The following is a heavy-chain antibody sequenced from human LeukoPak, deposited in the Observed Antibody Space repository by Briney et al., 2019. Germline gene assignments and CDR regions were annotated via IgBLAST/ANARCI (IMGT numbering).Heavy chain of an antibody. J-gene: IGHJ4*02. CDR1: GFTFSSYS. V-gene: IGHV3-21*01. CDR3: ARDRCSSTSCSFDY. Sequence: PGGSLRLSCAASGFTFSSYSMNWVRQAPGKGLEWVSSISSSSSYIYYAASVKGRFTISRDNAKNSLYLQMNSLRAEDTVVYYCARDRCSSTSCSFDYWGQGTLVTVSS. D-gene: IGHD2-2*01. CDR2: ISSSSSYI.